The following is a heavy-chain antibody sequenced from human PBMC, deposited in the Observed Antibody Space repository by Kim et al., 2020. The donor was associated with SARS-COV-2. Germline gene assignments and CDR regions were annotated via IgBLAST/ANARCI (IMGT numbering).Heavy chain of an antibody. J-gene: IGHJ4*02. V-gene: IGHV4-59*13. D-gene: IGHD3-22*01. CDR1: GGSISSYY. CDR3: ARVIGGYYDSSGYWVFDY. CDR2: IYYSGST. Sequence: SETLSLTCTVSGGSISSYYWSWIRQPPGKGLEWIGYIYYSGSTNYNPSLKSRVTISVDTSKNQFSLKLSSVTAADTAVYYCARVIGGYYDSSGYWVFDYWGQGTLVTVSS.